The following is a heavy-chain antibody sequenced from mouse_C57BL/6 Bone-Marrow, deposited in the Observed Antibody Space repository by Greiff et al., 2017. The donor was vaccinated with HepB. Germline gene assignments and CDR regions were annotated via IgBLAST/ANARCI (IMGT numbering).Heavy chain of an antibody. V-gene: IGHV1-55*01. J-gene: IGHJ4*01. Sequence: VQLQQPGAELVKPGASVKMSCKASGYTFTSYWITWVKQRPGQGLEWIGDIYPGSGSTNYNEKFKNKATLTVDTSSSTAYMQLSSLTSEDSAVYYCARWSRGYAMDYWGQGTSVTVSS. CDR1: GYTFTSYW. CDR2: IYPGSGST. CDR3: ARWSRGYAMDY.